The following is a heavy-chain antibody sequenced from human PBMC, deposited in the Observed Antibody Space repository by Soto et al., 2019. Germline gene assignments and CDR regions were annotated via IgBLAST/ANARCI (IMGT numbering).Heavy chain of an antibody. J-gene: IGHJ6*02. CDR1: GYTFTSYG. V-gene: IGHV1-18*01. D-gene: IGHD3-10*01. Sequence: ASVKVSCKASGYTFTSYGVSWVRQAPGQGLEWMGWISAYNGNTNYAQKLQGRVTMTTDTSTGTAYMELRSLRSDDTAVYYCARDPPSGRRYYYYYGTDVWGQGTTVTVSS. CDR2: ISAYNGNT. CDR3: ARDPPSGRRYYYYYGTDV.